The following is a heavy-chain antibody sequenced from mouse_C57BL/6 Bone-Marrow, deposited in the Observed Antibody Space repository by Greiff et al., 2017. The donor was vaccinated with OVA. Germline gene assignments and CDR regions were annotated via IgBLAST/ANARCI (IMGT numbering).Heavy chain of an antibody. J-gene: IGHJ4*01. D-gene: IGHD1-1*01. CDR2: IDPANDNT. CDR3: ARGNFGSSFYAMDY. CDR1: GFTIKNTY. Sequence: DVQLQESVAELVRPGASVKLSCTASGFTIKNTYMHWVKQRPEQGLEWIGRIDPANDNTKYAPKFQGKATMTADTSSNTAYLQLSSLSSEDTAVYCCARGNFGSSFYAMDYWGQGTSVTVSS. V-gene: IGHV14-3*01.